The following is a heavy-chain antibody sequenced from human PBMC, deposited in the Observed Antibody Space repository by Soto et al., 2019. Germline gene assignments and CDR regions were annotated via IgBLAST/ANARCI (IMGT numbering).Heavy chain of an antibody. CDR2: IYYTVTT. J-gene: IGHJ3*01. V-gene: IGHV4-39*01. CDR1: GASINSGSYY. Sequence: QLQLQESGPGLVKPSETLSLTCTVSGASINSGSYYWAWIRQPPGKGLEWICSIYYTVTTYYNPSLRSRVSISVDMSKSQCSLKLTSMTAADTAVYYCARPINHAFDVWGKGTMVTVSS. CDR3: ARPINHAFDV.